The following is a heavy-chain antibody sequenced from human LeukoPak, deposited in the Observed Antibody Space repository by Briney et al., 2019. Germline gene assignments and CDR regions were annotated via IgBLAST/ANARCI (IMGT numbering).Heavy chain of an antibody. V-gene: IGHV3-30*02. CDR2: IRYDGSNK. CDR3: ATPMVHIVVVPAAPYGSGSYYKDY. CDR1: GFTFNTYT. Sequence: GGSLRLSCAASGFTFNTYTMTWVRQAPGKGLEWVAFIRYDGSNKYYADSVKGRFTISRDNSKNTLYLQMNSLRAEDTAVYYCATPMVHIVVVPAAPYGSGSYYKDYWGQGTLVTVSS. D-gene: IGHD3-10*01. J-gene: IGHJ4*02.